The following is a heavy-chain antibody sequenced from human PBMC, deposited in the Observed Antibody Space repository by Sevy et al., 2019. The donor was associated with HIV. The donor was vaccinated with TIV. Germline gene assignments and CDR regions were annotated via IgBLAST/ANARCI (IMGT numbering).Heavy chain of an antibody. V-gene: IGHV4-59*12. D-gene: IGHD6-13*01. J-gene: IGHJ6*02. CDR3: ARGSPQHSYGMDV. CDR1: GDSISGYY. CDR2: IYYSRST. Sequence: SETLSLTCSVSGDSISGYYWSWIRQPPGKGLEWIGYIYYSRSTNYNPALKSRVTISKDTSNNQFSLKLGSVTAADTAVYYCARGSPQHSYGMDVWGQGTTVTVSS.